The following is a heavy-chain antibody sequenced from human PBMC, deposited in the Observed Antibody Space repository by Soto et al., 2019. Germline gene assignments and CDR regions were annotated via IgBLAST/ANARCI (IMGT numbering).Heavy chain of an antibody. CDR2: IKQGGSEK. Sequence: EVQLVESGGGLVQPGGSLRLSCAASGFTFSSYWMSWVRQAPGKGLEWVANIKQGGSEKYYVDSVKGRFTISRDNAKNSLYLQMNSLRAEDTAVYYCARDYGDFPYYFDYWGQGTLVTVSS. CDR1: GFTFSSYW. CDR3: ARDYGDFPYYFDY. D-gene: IGHD4-17*01. V-gene: IGHV3-7*01. J-gene: IGHJ4*02.